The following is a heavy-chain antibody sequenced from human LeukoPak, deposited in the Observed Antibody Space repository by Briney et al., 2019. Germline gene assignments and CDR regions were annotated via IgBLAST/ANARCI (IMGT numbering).Heavy chain of an antibody. CDR3: ARGSITIFGVGNDAFDI. CDR2: IWYDGSNK. V-gene: IGHV3-33*01. Sequence: GGSLRLSCAASGFTFSSYGMHWVRQAPGKGLEWVAVIWYDGSNKDYADSVKGRFTISRDNSKNTLYLQMNSLRAEDTAVYYCARGSITIFGVGNDAFDIWGQGTMVTVSS. CDR1: GFTFSSYG. D-gene: IGHD3-3*01. J-gene: IGHJ3*02.